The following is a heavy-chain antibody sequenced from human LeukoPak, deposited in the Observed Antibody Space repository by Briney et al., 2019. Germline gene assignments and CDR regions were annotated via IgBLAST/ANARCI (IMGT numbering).Heavy chain of an antibody. CDR1: GDSINAYY. D-gene: IGHD6-13*01. CDR3: ARRRAEGGSNGHYNWFDP. J-gene: IGHJ5*02. Sequence: SETLSLTCTVSGDSINAYYWGWIRQPPGKGLEWIGYIYFSGTTKYNPSLESRVTISVDTSKNQFSLKLSPVTAADTAVYYCARRRAEGGSNGHYNWFDPWGQGILVTVSS. CDR2: IYFSGTT. V-gene: IGHV4-59*08.